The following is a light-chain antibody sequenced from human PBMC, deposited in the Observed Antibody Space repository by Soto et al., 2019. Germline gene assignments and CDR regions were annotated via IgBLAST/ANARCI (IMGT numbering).Light chain of an antibody. CDR1: QSFCGH. CDR2: DAS. Sequence: EIVLTQSPDTLSLSPGDRSTLSCRASQSFCGHLAWYQQKPGQAPRLLIYDASNRATGIPARFSGSGSGTDFTLTISSLEPEDFAVYYCQQRSNWPPITFGQGTRLEIK. J-gene: IGKJ5*01. CDR3: QQRSNWPPIT. V-gene: IGKV3-11*01.